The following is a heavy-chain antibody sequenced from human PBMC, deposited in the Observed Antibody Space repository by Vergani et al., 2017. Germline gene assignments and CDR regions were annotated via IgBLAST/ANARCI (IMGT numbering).Heavy chain of an antibody. CDR2: ISYDGSNK. CDR1: GFTFSSYA. CDR3: AKDLAVTGGYYGMDV. D-gene: IGHD2-21*02. V-gene: IGHV3-30-3*01. Sequence: QVQLVESGGGVVQPGRSLRLSCAASGFTFSSYAMHWVRQAPGKGLEWVAVISYDGSNKYYADSVKGRFTISRDNSKNTLYLQMNSLRAEDTAVYYCAKDLAVTGGYYGMDVWGQGTTVTVSS. J-gene: IGHJ6*02.